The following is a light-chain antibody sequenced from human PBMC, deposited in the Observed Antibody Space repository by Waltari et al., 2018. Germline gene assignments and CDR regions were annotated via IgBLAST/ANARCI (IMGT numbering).Light chain of an antibody. CDR2: DAS. V-gene: IGKV3-11*01. Sequence: EIVLTQSPATLSLSPGERATLSCRASQGVSRYLACYQQKPGQAPRLLIYDASNRATGIPARISGSGSETDFTLTISSLEPEDFAVYYCQQRINWPLTFGGGTKVEIK. CDR1: QGVSRY. CDR3: QQRINWPLT. J-gene: IGKJ4*01.